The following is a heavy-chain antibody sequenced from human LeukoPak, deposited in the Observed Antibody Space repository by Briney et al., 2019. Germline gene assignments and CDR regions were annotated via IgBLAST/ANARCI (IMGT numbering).Heavy chain of an antibody. V-gene: IGHV3-23*01. CDR1: GFTFSAYA. D-gene: IGHD3-10*01. CDR2: ISGSGGST. J-gene: IGHJ6*02. CDR3: ATLAAHYYGSAYGMDV. Sequence: GGSLRLSCAVSGFTFSAYAVSWVRQAPGKGLEWVSAISGSGGSTYYAESVKGRFTISRDNSKNTLSLQMNSLRAEDTAVYYCATLAAHYYGSAYGMDVRGQGTTVTVFS.